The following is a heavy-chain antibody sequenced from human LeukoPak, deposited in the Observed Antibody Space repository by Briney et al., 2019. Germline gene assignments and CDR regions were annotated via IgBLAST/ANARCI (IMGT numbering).Heavy chain of an antibody. CDR1: GVSVSSGSYY. CDR2: IYYSGST. Sequence: SETLSLTCTVSGVSVSSGSYYWSWIRQPPGKGLEWIGYIYYSGSTNYNPSLKSRVTISVDASKNQFSLKLSSVTAADTAVYYCARGASTVVTPSPTLDYWGQGTLVTVSS. J-gene: IGHJ4*02. V-gene: IGHV4-61*01. D-gene: IGHD4-23*01. CDR3: ARGASTVVTPSPTLDY.